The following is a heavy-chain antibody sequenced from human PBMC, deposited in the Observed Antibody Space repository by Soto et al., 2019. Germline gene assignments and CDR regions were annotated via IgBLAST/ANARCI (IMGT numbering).Heavy chain of an antibody. Sequence: EVQLVESGGGLVQTGGSLRVSCVASGFTFSSFSMNWVRKAPGKGLEWVSPIHSRSNTIYYADSVKGRFTIPRDNGKNSLKLQMISLRVEDTAVYDCARTRLRVYYFAMDVWGQGTTVTVSS. CDR2: IHSRSNTI. J-gene: IGHJ6*02. CDR3: ARTRLRVYYFAMDV. D-gene: IGHD5-12*01. V-gene: IGHV3-48*01. CDR1: GFTFSSFS.